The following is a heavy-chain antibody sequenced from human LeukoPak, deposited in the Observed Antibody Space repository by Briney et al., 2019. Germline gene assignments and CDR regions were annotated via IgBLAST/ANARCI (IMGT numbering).Heavy chain of an antibody. CDR1: GFTFSSYA. Sequence: GGSLRLSCAASGFTFSSYAMHWVRKAPGKGLEWLAVISYDGSNKYYADSVKGRFTISRDNSKNTLYLQMNSLGAEDTAVYYGARALQEGATPHWGQGTLVTVSS. V-gene: IGHV3-30-3*01. CDR2: ISYDGSNK. CDR3: ARALQEGATPH. J-gene: IGHJ4*02. D-gene: IGHD1-26*01.